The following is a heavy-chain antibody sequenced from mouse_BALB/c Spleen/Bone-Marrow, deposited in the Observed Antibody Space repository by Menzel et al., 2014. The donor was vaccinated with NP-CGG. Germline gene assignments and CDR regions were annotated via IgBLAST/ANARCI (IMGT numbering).Heavy chain of an antibody. CDR2: INPDSSTI. D-gene: IGHD1-2*01. CDR1: GFDFSRYW. J-gene: IGHJ3*01. CDR3: GRQGYYGYFAY. Sequence: VQLQQSGGGLVQPGGSLKLSCAASGFDFSRYWMSWVRQAPGKGLEWIGEINPDSSTINYTPSLKGKSIISRDNAKNTLYLQMSKVRSEDTALYYCGRQGYYGYFAYWGQGTLVTVSA. V-gene: IGHV4-1*02.